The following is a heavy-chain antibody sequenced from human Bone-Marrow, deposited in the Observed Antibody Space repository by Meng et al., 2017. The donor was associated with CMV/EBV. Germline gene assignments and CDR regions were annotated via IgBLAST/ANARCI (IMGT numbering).Heavy chain of an antibody. Sequence: GSLRLSCTVSGGSISSYYWSWIRQPPGKGLEWIGYIYYSGSTNYNPSLKSRVTISVNTSKNQFSLKLSSVTAADTAVYYCARGGVIDYFAYWGQGQLVHVVS. D-gene: IGHD3-10*01. CDR1: GGSISSYY. CDR3: ARGGVIDYFAY. J-gene: IGHJ4*02. V-gene: IGHV4-59*01. CDR2: IYYSGST.